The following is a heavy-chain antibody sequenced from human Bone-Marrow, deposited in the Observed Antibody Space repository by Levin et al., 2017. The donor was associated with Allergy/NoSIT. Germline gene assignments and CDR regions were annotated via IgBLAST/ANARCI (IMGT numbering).Heavy chain of an antibody. Sequence: GGSLRLSCSGSEFIFSSYTITWVRQAPGKGLEWISDISTSGDTKNYADSVKGRFTVSRDNAKNSLFLQMNSLRDEDTAVYYCARHDYGDNFFDYWGQGTLVTVSS. D-gene: IGHD4-17*01. J-gene: IGHJ4*02. CDR3: ARHDYGDNFFDY. CDR2: ISTSGDTK. V-gene: IGHV3-48*02. CDR1: EFIFSSYT.